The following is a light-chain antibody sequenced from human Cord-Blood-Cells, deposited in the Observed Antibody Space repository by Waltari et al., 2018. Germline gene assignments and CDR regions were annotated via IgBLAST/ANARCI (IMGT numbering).Light chain of an antibody. V-gene: IGKV1-8*01. CDR1: QGISSY. J-gene: IGKJ2*01. CDR3: QQYYSYPYT. CDR2: AAS. Sequence: AIRMTQSPSSFSASTGERVTITCRASQGISSYLAWYQQKPGKAPKLLIYAASTLQSGVPSRFSGSGYGTDFTLTISCLQSEDFATYYCQQYYSYPYTFGQGTKLEIK.